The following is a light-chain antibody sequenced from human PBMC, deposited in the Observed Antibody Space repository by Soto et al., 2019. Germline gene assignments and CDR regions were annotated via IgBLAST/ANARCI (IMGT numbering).Light chain of an antibody. V-gene: IGKV3-15*01. CDR2: GAS. CDR1: ESVSTN. CDR3: RQRSNWGIT. J-gene: IGKJ5*01. Sequence: EIVMTPSPATLSLSPGERATLSCRANESVSTNLAWYQQKAGQAPRLLIYGASTRATGIPARFSGSGSGTEFTLTISSLQSEDFAVYYCRQRSNWGITFGQGTRLEIK.